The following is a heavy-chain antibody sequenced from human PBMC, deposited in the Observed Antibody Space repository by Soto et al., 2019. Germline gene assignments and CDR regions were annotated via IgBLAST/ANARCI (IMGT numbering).Heavy chain of an antibody. V-gene: IGHV4-31*03. D-gene: IGHD3-9*01. CDR3: ARGDGGILTGQTFDY. Sequence: PSETLSLTCTVSGGSISSGGYYWSWIRQHPGKGLEWIGYIYYSGSTYYNPSLKSRVTISVDTSKNQFSLKLSSVTAADTAVYYCARGDGGILTGQTFDYWGQGTLVTVPQ. J-gene: IGHJ4*02. CDR2: IYYSGST. CDR1: GGSISSGGYY.